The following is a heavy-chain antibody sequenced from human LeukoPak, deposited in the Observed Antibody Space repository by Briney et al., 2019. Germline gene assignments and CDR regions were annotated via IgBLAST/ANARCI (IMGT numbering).Heavy chain of an antibody. Sequence: GGSLRLSCAASGFTFSSYAMSWVRQAPGKRLEWVSAISGSGGSTYYADSVKGRFTISRDNSKNTLYLQMNSLRAEDTAVYYCAKDPRAIVVVTAIDYWGQGTLVTVSS. CDR3: AKDPRAIVVVTAIDY. D-gene: IGHD2-21*02. CDR2: ISGSGGST. J-gene: IGHJ4*02. V-gene: IGHV3-23*01. CDR1: GFTFSSYA.